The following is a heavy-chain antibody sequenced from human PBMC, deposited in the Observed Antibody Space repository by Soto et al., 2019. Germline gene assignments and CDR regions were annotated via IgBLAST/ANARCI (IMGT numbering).Heavy chain of an antibody. J-gene: IGHJ4*02. Sequence: QVQLVQSGAEVKKPGSSVKVSCKAPGGTFSSYSINWVRQAPGQGLEWMGRVVPKIGNINFVRKFQGRLTLTADKSTRTAFLELSSLRPEDTAVYDCTRGGREKNWNDGNFEYWGKGTQVTVSS. CDR1: GGTFSSYS. V-gene: IGHV1-69*08. D-gene: IGHD1-1*01. CDR2: VVPKIGNI. CDR3: TRGGREKNWNDGNFEY.